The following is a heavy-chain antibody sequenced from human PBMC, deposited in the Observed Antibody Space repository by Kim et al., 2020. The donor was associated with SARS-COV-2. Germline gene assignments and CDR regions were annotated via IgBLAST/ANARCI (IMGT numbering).Heavy chain of an antibody. CDR1: GFTFSTYW. V-gene: IGHV3-74*01. J-gene: IGHJ4*02. Sequence: GGSLRRSCAASGFTFSTYWMDWVRQAPGKGPVWVSRIDNDGSTTLYADSVKGRFTISRDNSKNTLFLQMTSLRADDTGVYYCARGPFWGQGTLVTVSS. CDR3: ARGPF. CDR2: IDNDGSTT.